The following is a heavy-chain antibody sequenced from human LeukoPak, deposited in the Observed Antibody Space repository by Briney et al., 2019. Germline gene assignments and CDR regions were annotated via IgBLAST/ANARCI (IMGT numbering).Heavy chain of an antibody. Sequence: SVKVSCKTGYSFTDYYIHWVRQAPGQGLEWMGWIIPNSGDTNYAQKFQGRVTMTRDTSISTAYLELRGLKSDDTAVYYCATPFTPFGYWGQGTLVTVSS. V-gene: IGHV1-2*02. J-gene: IGHJ4*02. CDR1: GYSFTDYY. CDR3: ATPFTPFGY. CDR2: IIPNSGDT.